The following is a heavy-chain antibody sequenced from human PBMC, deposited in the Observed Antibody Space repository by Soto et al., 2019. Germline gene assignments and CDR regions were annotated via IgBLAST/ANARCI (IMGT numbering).Heavy chain of an antibody. V-gene: IGHV4-31*03. CDR2: IYYSGST. Sequence: KSSETLSLTCTVSGGSISSGGYYWSWIRQHPGKGLEWIGHIYYSGSTYYNPSLKSRVTISVDTSKNQFSLKLSSVTAADTAVYYCARDTDSSGYYPNFDYWGQGTLVTVSS. CDR1: GGSISSGGYY. CDR3: ARDTDSSGYYPNFDY. D-gene: IGHD3-22*01. J-gene: IGHJ4*02.